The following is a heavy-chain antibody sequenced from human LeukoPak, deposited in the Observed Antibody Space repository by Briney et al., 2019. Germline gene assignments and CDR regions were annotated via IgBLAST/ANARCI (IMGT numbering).Heavy chain of an antibody. CDR1: GYTFTSYG. V-gene: IGHV1-18*01. D-gene: IGHD3-9*01. CDR2: ISAYNGNT. J-gene: IGHJ1*01. Sequence: ASVKVSCKASGYTFTSYGISWVRQAPGQGLEWMGWISAYNGNTNYAQKLQGRVTMTTDTSTSTAYMELRSLRSDDTAVYYCARDFDWNTIGYFRHWGQGTLVTVSS. CDR3: ARDFDWNTIGYFRH.